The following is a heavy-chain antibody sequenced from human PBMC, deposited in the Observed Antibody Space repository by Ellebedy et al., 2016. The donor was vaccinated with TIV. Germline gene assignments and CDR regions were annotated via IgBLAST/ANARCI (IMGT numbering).Heavy chain of an antibody. Sequence: GESLKISXAASGFSVSSNYMSWVRQGPGKGLEWVSIIYDDGTTKYADSVKGRFTISRDNSKNSVYLQMNSLRAEDTAVYYCATDRYSSFVYWGQGTLVTVSS. V-gene: IGHV3-53*01. CDR2: IYDDGTT. J-gene: IGHJ4*02. CDR1: GFSVSSNY. CDR3: ATDRYSSFVY. D-gene: IGHD6-6*01.